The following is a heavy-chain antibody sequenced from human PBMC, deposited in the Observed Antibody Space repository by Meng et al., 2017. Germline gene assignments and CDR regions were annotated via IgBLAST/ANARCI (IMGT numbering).Heavy chain of an antibody. V-gene: IGHV1-69*06. D-gene: IGHD3-10*01. J-gene: IGHJ5*02. Sequence: VQLVQLGREVKKPGSSVKVSCKASGGNFSSYAISWVRQAPGQGLEWMGVIIPIFGTANYAQKFQGRVTITANKSTSTAYMELSSLRSEDTAVYYCASLTGWFDPWGQGTLVTVSS. CDR2: IIPIFGTA. CDR1: GGNFSSYA. CDR3: ASLTGWFDP.